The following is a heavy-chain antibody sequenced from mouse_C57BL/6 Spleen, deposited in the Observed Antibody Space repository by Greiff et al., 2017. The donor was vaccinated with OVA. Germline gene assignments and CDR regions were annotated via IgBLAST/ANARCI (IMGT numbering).Heavy chain of an antibody. CDR1: GFTFSSYA. Sequence: DVMLVESGGGLVKPGGSLKLSCAASGFTFSSYAMSWVRQTPEKRLEWVATISDAGSYTYYPDNVKGRFTISRDNAKNNLYLQMSHLKSEDTAMYYCARDRGYYEGYAMDYWGQGTSVTVSS. D-gene: IGHD2-3*01. CDR2: ISDAGSYT. CDR3: ARDRGYYEGYAMDY. J-gene: IGHJ4*01. V-gene: IGHV5-4*01.